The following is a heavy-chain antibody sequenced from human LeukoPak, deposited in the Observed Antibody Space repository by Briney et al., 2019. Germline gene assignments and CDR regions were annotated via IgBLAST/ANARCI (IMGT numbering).Heavy chain of an antibody. Sequence: SETLSLTCSVSGASIISYHWSWVRQPPGKGLEWIGFVRYSGSTNYNPSLKSRVTISADTSKNQFSLSLTSVTAADTALYYCARSPLESRRDAYNFYFDYWGQGALVTVSS. J-gene: IGHJ4*02. CDR2: VRYSGST. CDR1: GASIISYH. V-gene: IGHV4-59*08. D-gene: IGHD5-24*01. CDR3: ARSPLESRRDAYNFYFDY.